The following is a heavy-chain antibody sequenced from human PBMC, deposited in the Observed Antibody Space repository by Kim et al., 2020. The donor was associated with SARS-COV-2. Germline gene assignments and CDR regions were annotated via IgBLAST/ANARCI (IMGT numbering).Heavy chain of an antibody. J-gene: IGHJ6*02. CDR3: ARGESSSRGRYYGMDV. Sequence: GGSLRLSCAASGFTFSSYAMHWVRQAPGKGLEWVAVISYDGSNKYYADSVKGRFTISRDNSKNTLYLQMNSLRAEDTAVYYCARGESSSRGRYYGMDVWGQEATVTVSS. CDR2: ISYDGSNK. V-gene: IGHV3-30-3*01. D-gene: IGHD6-6*01. CDR1: GFTFSSYA.